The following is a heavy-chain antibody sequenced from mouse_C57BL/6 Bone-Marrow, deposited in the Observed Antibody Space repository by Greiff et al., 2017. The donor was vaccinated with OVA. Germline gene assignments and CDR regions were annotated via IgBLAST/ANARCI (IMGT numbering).Heavy chain of an antibody. CDR3: ARAKRPDYYGSKSYRYIVV. J-gene: IGHJ1*03. D-gene: IGHD1-1*01. CDR1: GYTFTDHT. CDR2: IYPRDGST. Sequence: QVQLQQSDAELVKPGASVKISCKVSGYTFTDHTIHWMKQRPEQGLEWIGYIYPRDGSTKYNEKFKGKATLTADKSSSTAYMQLNSLTSEDSAVYLCARAKRPDYYGSKSYRYIVVWGTGTTVTVSS. V-gene: IGHV1-78*01.